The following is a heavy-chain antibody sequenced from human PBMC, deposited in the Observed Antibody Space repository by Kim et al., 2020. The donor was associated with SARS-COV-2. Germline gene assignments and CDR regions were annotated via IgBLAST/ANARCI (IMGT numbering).Heavy chain of an antibody. CDR2: IWSDGSKE. J-gene: IGHJ4*02. V-gene: IGHV3-33*01. CDR3: ARDKGERYSDY. Sequence: LSLTCAASGLPFSASGMHWVRQAPGKGLEWVAMIWSDGSKEYYADSVKGRFTISRDNSINTVYLQMNSLRAEDTAVYYCARDKGERYSDYWGQGTLVIVS. D-gene: IGHD3-16*01. CDR1: GLPFSASG.